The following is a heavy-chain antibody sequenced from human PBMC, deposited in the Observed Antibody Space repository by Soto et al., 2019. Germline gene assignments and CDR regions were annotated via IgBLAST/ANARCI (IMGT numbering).Heavy chain of an antibody. D-gene: IGHD6-6*01. CDR2: MNPNSGNT. CDR1: GYTFTSYD. J-gene: IGHJ5*02. Sequence: ASVKVSCKASGYTFTSYDINWVRQATGQGLEWMGWMNPNSGNTGYAQKFQGRVTMTRNTSISTAYMELSSRRSEDTAVYYCARVRIAARPDNWFDPWGQGTLVTVSS. V-gene: IGHV1-8*01. CDR3: ARVRIAARPDNWFDP.